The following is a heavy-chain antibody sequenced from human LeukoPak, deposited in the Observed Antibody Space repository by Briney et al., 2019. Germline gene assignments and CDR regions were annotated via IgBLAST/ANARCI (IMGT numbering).Heavy chain of an antibody. CDR1: GGSISSYY. CDR3: ARTQDY. V-gene: IGHV4-59*08. J-gene: IGHJ4*02. Sequence: SETLSLTCTVSGGSISSYYWSWIRQPPGKGLEWIGYIYYSGSTNYNPSLKSRVTISVDTSKNQFSLKLSSVTAADTAVYYCARTQDYWGQGTLVTVSS. CDR2: IYYSGST.